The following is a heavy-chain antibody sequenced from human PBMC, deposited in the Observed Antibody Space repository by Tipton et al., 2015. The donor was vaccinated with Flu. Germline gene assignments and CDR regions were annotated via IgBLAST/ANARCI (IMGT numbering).Heavy chain of an antibody. CDR3: ARGDGYNFDY. V-gene: IGHV4-38-2*02. Sequence: TLSLTCTVSGASISSGFYWGWIRQPPGKGLEWIGNIYRSGSTFYNPSLKSRVTISVDTSKNQFSLKLSSVTAADTAVYYCARGDGYNFDYWGQGTLVTVSS. CDR2: IYRSGST. D-gene: IGHD5-24*01. CDR1: GASISSGFY. J-gene: IGHJ4*02.